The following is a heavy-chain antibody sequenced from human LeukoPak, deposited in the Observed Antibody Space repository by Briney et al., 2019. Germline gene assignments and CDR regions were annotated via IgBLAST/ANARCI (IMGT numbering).Heavy chain of an antibody. J-gene: IGHJ6*03. CDR2: INWNGGST. Sequence: GGSLRLSCAASGFTFDDYGMSWVRQAPGRGLEWVSGINWNGGSTGYADSVKGRFTISRDNAKNSLYLQMNSLRAEDTALYYCASHYPRFHDYGGNSPYYYYYMDVWGKGTTVTVSS. V-gene: IGHV3-20*04. D-gene: IGHD4-23*01. CDR1: GFTFDDYG. CDR3: ASHYPRFHDYGGNSPYYYYYMDV.